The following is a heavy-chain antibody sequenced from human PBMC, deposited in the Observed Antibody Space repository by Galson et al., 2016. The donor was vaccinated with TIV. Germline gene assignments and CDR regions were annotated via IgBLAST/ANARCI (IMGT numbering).Heavy chain of an antibody. Sequence: SETLSLTCEVSGYSIRSGSYYWTWIRQPPGKGLECIGDIYYPGTTKYNPSLQSRVTISIDTSKNQISLNLRSVTAADTAVYYFARAGKTRGSYVGYWGHGTLVTLSS. V-gene: IGHV4-61*01. CDR3: ARAGKTRGSYVGY. CDR1: GYSIRSGSYY. J-gene: IGHJ4*01. CDR2: IYYPGTT. D-gene: IGHD6-19*01.